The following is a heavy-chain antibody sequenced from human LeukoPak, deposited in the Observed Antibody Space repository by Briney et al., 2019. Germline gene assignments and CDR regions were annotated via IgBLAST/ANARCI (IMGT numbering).Heavy chain of an antibody. CDR3: ARDLGERTDY. V-gene: IGHV3-74*01. D-gene: IGHD3-10*01. CDR1: GFTLPTYW. Sequence: GGSLRLSCAASGFTLPTYWMHWVRQAPGEGLEWVARINGDGSATHYADSVKGRFTISRDNAKNTLYLQMNSLRAEDTAVYYCARDLGERTDYWGQGTLVTVSS. J-gene: IGHJ4*02. CDR2: INGDGSAT.